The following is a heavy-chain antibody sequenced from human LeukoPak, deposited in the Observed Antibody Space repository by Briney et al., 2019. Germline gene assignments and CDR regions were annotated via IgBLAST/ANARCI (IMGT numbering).Heavy chain of an antibody. CDR2: IYYSGGT. V-gene: IGHV4-59*01. J-gene: IGHJ5*02. CDR1: GGSISSYY. Sequence: SETLSLTCSVSGGSISSYYWSWIRQLPGKGLEWIGYIYYSGGTNYNPSLKSRVTISVDTSKNQFSLKLSSVTAADTAVYYCARESGGMVRGPHWFDPWGQGTLVTVSS. D-gene: IGHD3-10*01. CDR3: ARESGGMVRGPHWFDP.